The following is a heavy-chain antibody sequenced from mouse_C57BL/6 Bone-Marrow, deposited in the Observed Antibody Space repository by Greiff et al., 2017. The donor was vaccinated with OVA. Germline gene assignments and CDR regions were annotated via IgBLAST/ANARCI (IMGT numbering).Heavy chain of an antibody. J-gene: IGHJ3*01. D-gene: IGHD2-4*01. CDR3: ARKADDYDGFAY. CDR2: INPNNGGT. Sequence: VQLKQSGPELVKPGASVKMSCKASGYTFTDYNMHWVKQSHGKSLEWIGYINPNNGGTSYNQKFKGKATLTVNKSSSTAYMELRSLTSEDSAVYYCARKADDYDGFAYWGQGTLVTVSA. V-gene: IGHV1-22*01. CDR1: GYTFTDYN.